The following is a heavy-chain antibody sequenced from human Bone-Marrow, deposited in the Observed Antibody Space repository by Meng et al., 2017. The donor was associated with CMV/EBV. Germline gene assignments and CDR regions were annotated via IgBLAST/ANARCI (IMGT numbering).Heavy chain of an antibody. J-gene: IGHJ5*02. Sequence: ASVKVSCKASGYTFTSYGISWVRQAPGQGLEWMGWISAYNGNTNYAQKLQGRVTMTTDTSTSTAYMELRSLRSDDTAVYYCARVSRGSSWTTSWFDPWGQGTLVTVSS. CDR1: GYTFTSYG. CDR3: ARVSRGSSWTTSWFDP. D-gene: IGHD6-13*01. V-gene: IGHV1-18*01. CDR2: ISAYNGNT.